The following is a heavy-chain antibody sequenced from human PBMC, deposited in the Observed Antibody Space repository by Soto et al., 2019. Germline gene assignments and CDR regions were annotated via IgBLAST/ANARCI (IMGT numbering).Heavy chain of an antibody. CDR2: INPNIVNT. CDR3: ERVLKRGYDPTLGY. V-gene: IGHV1-8*01. D-gene: IGHD5-12*01. J-gene: IGHJ4*02. Sequence: ASVKVSCKASGYTFTSYDINWVRQATVQVLELIVWINPNIVNTCYSQKFQGRVTITVNTSIITSYIELSSLTSEDTAVYYCERVLKRGYDPTLGYWGQGTLVTVSS. CDR1: GYTFTSYD.